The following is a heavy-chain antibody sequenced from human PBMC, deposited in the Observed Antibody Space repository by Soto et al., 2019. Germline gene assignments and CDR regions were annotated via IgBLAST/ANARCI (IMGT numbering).Heavy chain of an antibody. CDR2: ISYDGSNK. CDR3: ARDPHGGYDPEGGWRVNYFDY. J-gene: IGHJ4*02. D-gene: IGHD5-12*01. V-gene: IGHV3-30-3*01. Sequence: QVQLVESGGGVVQPGRSLRLSCAASGFTFSSYAMHWVRQAPGKGLEWVAVISYDGSNKYYADSVKGRFTISRDNSKNXLXLRXNSLRAEDTAVYYCARDPHGGYDPEGGWRVNYFDYWGQGTLVTVSS. CDR1: GFTFSSYA.